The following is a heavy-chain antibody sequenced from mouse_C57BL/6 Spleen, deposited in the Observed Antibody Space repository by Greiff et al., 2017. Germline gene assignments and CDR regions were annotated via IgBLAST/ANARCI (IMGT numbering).Heavy chain of an antibody. J-gene: IGHJ4*01. D-gene: IGHD1-1*01. Sequence: VQLQQSGAELVKPGASVKLSCKASGYTFTSYWMHWVKQRPGQGLEWIGMIHPNSGSTNYNEKFKSKATLTVDKSSSTAYMQLSSLTSEDSAVYYCARSITTVVAGNAMDYWGQGTSVTVSS. V-gene: IGHV1-64*01. CDR2: IHPNSGST. CDR3: ARSITTVVAGNAMDY. CDR1: GYTFTSYW.